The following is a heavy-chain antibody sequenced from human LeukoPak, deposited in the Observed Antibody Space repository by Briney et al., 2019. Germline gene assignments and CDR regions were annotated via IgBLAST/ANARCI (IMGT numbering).Heavy chain of an antibody. CDR2: MNPNSGNT. D-gene: IGHD5-12*01. V-gene: IGHV1-8*03. J-gene: IGHJ4*02. Sequence: ASVKVSCKASGYTFTSYGISWVRQAPGQGLEWMGWMNPNSGNTGYAQKFQGRVTITRNTSISTAYMELSRLRSDDTAVYYCASSQLVADYFDYWGQGTLVTVSS. CDR3: ASSQLVADYFDY. CDR1: GYTFTSYG.